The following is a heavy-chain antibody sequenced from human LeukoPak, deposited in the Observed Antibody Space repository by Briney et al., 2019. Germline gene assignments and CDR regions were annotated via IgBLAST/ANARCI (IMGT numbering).Heavy chain of an antibody. V-gene: IGHV4-30-4*01. Sequence: PPQTLSLTCTVSGGSISSGDYYWSWIRQPPGKGLEWIGYIYYSGSTYYNPPLKSRVTISVDTSKNQFSLKLSSVTAADTAVYYCARGNSGSYYEGAFDYWGQGTLVTVSS. J-gene: IGHJ4*02. CDR1: GGSISSGDYY. D-gene: IGHD1-26*01. CDR2: IYYSGST. CDR3: ARGNSGSYYEGAFDY.